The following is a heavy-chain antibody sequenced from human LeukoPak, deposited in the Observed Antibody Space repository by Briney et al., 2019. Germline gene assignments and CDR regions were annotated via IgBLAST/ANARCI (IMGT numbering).Heavy chain of an antibody. Sequence: GGSLRLSCAASGFTFSSYGMHWVRQAPGKGLEWVAFIRYDGSNKYYADSVKGRFTISRDNSKNTLYPQMNSLRAEDTAVYYCAKDRSIAAGDDAFDIWGQGTMVTVSS. V-gene: IGHV3-30*02. CDR1: GFTFSSYG. J-gene: IGHJ3*02. CDR3: AKDRSIAAGDDAFDI. D-gene: IGHD6-13*01. CDR2: IRYDGSNK.